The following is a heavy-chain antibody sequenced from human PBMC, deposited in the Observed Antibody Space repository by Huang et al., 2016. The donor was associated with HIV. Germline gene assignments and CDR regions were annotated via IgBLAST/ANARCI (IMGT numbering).Heavy chain of an antibody. CDR2: ISYDGSNK. CDR1: RFTFSNYA. V-gene: IGHV3-30-3*01. D-gene: IGHD5-12*01. Sequence: QVQLVESGGGVVQPGRSLRLSCAASRFTFSNYAMHWVRPAPGKGLEWVAVISYDGSNKYYADSWKGRFTISRDNSKNTLYLQMNSLRAEDTAVYYCARDLWLRDLYYYYYMDVWGKGTTVTVSS. J-gene: IGHJ6*03. CDR3: ARDLWLRDLYYYYYMDV.